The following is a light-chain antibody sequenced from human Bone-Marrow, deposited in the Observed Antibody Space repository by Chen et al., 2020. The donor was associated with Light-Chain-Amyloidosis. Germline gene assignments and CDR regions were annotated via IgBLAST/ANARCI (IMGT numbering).Light chain of an antibody. V-gene: IGLV2-14*01. CDR3: RSYTITNTLV. CDR1: SSDVGGDNH. J-gene: IGLJ1*01. CDR2: EVT. Sequence: QSALTQPASVSGSPGQSITISCTGTSSDVGGDNHVSWYQQHPDKAPKLMIYEVTNRPSWVPDSFSGSKSDNTAYLTISGLQTEDEADDSCRSYTITNTLVFGSGTRVTVL.